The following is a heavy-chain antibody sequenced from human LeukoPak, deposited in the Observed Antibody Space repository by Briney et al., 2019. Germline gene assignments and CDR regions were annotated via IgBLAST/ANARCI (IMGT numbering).Heavy chain of an antibody. V-gene: IGHV1-46*01. Sequence: ASVKVSCKASGYTFTNYYMHWVRQAPGQALEWMGIISPSGGSTTYAQRFQGRVTMTRDMPTSTVYMQLSSLGSEDTAVYYCAREKPGYSFHYWGQGTLVTVSS. CDR1: GYTFTNYY. J-gene: IGHJ4*02. D-gene: IGHD3-22*01. CDR3: AREKPGYSFHY. CDR2: ISPSGGST.